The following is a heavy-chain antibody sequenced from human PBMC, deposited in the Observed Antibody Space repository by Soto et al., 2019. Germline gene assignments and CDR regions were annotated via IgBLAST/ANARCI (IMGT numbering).Heavy chain of an antibody. CDR3: ARRTDYYYYLDV. CDR2: MNPNSGNT. CDR1: GYTFTSYD. V-gene: IGHV1-8*01. J-gene: IGHJ6*03. Sequence: ASVKVSCKASGYTFTSYDINWVRQAIGQGLEWMGWMNPNSGNTGYAQKFQGRVTMTRNTSISTAYMELSSLRSEDTAVYYCARRTDYYYYLDVWGKGTRVPVSS.